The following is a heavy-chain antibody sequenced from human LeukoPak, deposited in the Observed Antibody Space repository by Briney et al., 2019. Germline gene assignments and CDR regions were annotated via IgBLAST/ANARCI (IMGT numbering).Heavy chain of an antibody. J-gene: IGHJ4*02. CDR3: AMGLYAYVWGN. V-gene: IGHV3-30*03. Sequence: PGGSLRLSCAASGFTFSNYDMHWVRQAPGKGPDWVAVISYDGSDKYYADSVKGRFTISRDNSKNTMYLEMNSLRPEDTAVYHCAMGLYAYVWGNWGQGTLVTVSS. CDR1: GFTFSNYD. CDR2: ISYDGSDK. D-gene: IGHD3-16*01.